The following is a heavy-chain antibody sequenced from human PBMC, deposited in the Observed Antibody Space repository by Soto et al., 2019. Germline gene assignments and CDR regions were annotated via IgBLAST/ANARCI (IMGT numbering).Heavy chain of an antibody. D-gene: IGHD2-8*01. Sequence: QAYLEQSGAEVKKPGASVKVSCKASGYSLTDNGITWVRQASGQGLEYVGWISPDSGKTDYAQKFQGRVTMTRDTSINTVYMERSSLRSDDTAVYYCARVYGYYYYGIEVWGKGTAVTVSA. CDR2: ISPDSGKT. J-gene: IGHJ6*04. V-gene: IGHV1-8*01. CDR1: GYSLTDNG. CDR3: ARVYGYYYYGIEV.